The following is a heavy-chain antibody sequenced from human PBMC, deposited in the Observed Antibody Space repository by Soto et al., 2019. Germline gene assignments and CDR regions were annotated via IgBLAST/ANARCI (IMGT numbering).Heavy chain of an antibody. CDR2: IYYSGST. V-gene: IGHV4-30-4*01. Sequence: QVQLQESGPGLVKPSQTLSLTCTVSGGSISSSDYYWSWIRQPPGKGLEWIGYIYYSGSTYYNPSLTSRITISVTPSKNQFTLKLSSVTAADTAGYSCATGPGDGRISSWGQGTLVTVSS. CDR1: GGSISSSDYY. D-gene: IGHD1-26*01. CDR3: ATGPGDGRISS. J-gene: IGHJ5*02.